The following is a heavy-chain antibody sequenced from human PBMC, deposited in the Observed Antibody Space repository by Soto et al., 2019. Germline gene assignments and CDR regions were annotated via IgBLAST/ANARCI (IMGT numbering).Heavy chain of an antibody. CDR1: GGSISSHY. CDR2: IYYSGST. J-gene: IGHJ5*02. V-gene: IGHV4-59*11. CDR3: ARDSYYDFCSGYYHWFHP. D-gene: IGHD3-3*01. Sequence: LSLTCTVSGGSISSHYWSWIRQPPGKGLEWIGYIYYSGSTNYNPSLKSRVTISVDTSKNQFSLKLSSVTAADTAVYYCARDSYYDFCSGYYHWFHPWCQGTLVNVS.